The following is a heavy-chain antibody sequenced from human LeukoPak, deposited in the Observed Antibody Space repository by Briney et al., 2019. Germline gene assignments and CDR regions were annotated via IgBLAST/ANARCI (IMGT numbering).Heavy chain of an antibody. D-gene: IGHD5-18*01. CDR1: GGTFSSYA. Sequence: SVEVSCKASGGTFSSYAISWVRQAPGQGLEWMGGIIPIFGTANYAQKFQGRVTITADESTSTAYMELSSLRSEDTAVYYCARGGYSYGWNYYYYYMDVWGKGTTVTISS. J-gene: IGHJ6*03. CDR3: ARGGYSYGWNYYYYYMDV. V-gene: IGHV1-69*13. CDR2: IIPIFGTA.